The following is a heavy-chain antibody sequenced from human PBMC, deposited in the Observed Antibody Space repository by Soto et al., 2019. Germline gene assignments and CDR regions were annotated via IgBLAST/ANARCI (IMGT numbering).Heavy chain of an antibody. J-gene: IGHJ6*02. V-gene: IGHV4-59*08. CDR1: GGSISSYY. CDR2: IHYSGST. CDR3: ARHKTTSYYSYGLDV. D-gene: IGHD1-1*01. Sequence: QVQLQESGPGLVKPSETLSLTCTVSGGSISSYYWSWIRQPPGKGLEWIGYIHYSGSTNYNPSLKSRVTISVDTSKTQLSLKLSSVTAADTAVYYCARHKTTSYYSYGLDVWGQGTTVTV.